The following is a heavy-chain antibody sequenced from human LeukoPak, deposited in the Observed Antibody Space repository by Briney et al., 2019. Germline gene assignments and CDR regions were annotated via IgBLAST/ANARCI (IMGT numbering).Heavy chain of an antibody. Sequence: GESLKISCKGSGYTFPTYWIAXXRQMPGKGLEWMGXIXPGDSDTRYSPSFQGQVTISVAKSISTSYLQWSSLKASDTAMYYCARRPKRGHSYGGGFDPWGQGTLVTVSS. V-gene: IGHV5-51*01. CDR1: GYTFPTYW. D-gene: IGHD5-18*01. CDR3: ARRPKRGHSYGGGFDP. CDR2: IXPGDSDT. J-gene: IGHJ5*02.